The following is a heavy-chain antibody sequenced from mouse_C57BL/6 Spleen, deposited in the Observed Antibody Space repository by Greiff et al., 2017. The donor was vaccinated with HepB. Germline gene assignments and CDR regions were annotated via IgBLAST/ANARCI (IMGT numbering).Heavy chain of an antibody. V-gene: IGHV1-50*01. D-gene: IGHD1-1*01. J-gene: IGHJ4*01. Sequence: QVQLQQPGAELVKPGASVKLSCKASGYTFTSYWMQWVKQRPGQGLEWIGEIDPSDSYTNYNQKFKGKATLTVDTSSSTAYMQLSSLTSEDSAVYYCAREGRNLLLRRDYYAMDYWGQGTSVTVSS. CDR2: IDPSDSYT. CDR1: GYTFTSYW. CDR3: AREGRNLLLRRDYYAMDY.